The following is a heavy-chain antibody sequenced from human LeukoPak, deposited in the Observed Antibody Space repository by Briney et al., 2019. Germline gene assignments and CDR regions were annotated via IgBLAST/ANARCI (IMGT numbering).Heavy chain of an antibody. CDR3: ARDDHDILTGYQMGGFDY. Sequence: ASVKVSCKASGYTFTSYGISWVRQAPGQGLEWMGWISAYNGNTNYAQKLQGRVTMTTDTSTSTAYMELRSLRSDDTAVYYCARDDHDILTGYQMGGFDYWGQGTLVTVSS. V-gene: IGHV1-18*01. CDR2: ISAYNGNT. J-gene: IGHJ4*02. D-gene: IGHD3-9*01. CDR1: GYTFTSYG.